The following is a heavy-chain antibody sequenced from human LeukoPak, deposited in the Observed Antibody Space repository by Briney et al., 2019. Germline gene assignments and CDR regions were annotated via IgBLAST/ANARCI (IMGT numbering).Heavy chain of an antibody. CDR2: ISSSGSTI. D-gene: IGHD6-19*01. CDR1: GFTFSDYY. CDR3: ATSSGWYVSAFDY. Sequence: GGSLRLSCAASGFTFSDYYMSWIRQAPGKGLEWVSYISSSGSTIYYADSVKGRFTISRDNAKNSLYLQMNSLRAEDTALYYCATSSGWYVSAFDYWGQGTLVTVSS. J-gene: IGHJ4*02. V-gene: IGHV3-11*01.